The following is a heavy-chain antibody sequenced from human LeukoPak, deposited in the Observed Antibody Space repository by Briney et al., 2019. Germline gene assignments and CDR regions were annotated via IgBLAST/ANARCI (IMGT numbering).Heavy chain of an antibody. Sequence: GGSLRLSCAASGFTFNDYAMRWVRQAPGKGLEWVSGISWNSGSIGYADSVKGRFTISRDNAKNSLYLQMNSLRAEDTALYYCAAIAVAGFPFDYWGQGTLVTVSS. CDR1: GFTFNDYA. CDR3: AAIAVAGFPFDY. V-gene: IGHV3-9*01. J-gene: IGHJ4*02. CDR2: ISWNSGSI. D-gene: IGHD6-19*01.